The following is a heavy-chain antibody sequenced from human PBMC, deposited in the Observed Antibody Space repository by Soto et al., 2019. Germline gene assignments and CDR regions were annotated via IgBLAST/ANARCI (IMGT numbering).Heavy chain of an antibody. CDR1: GYTFTSYD. V-gene: IGHV1-8*01. CDR3: ARENFIVFVKAPMLGDAFDI. CDR2: MNPNSGNT. Sequence: ASVKVSCKASGYTFTSYDINWVRQATGLGLEWMGWMNPNSGNTGYAQKFQGWVTMTRDTSISTAYMELSRLRSDDTAVYYCARENFIVFVKAPMLGDAFDIWCQAIMVSVS. J-gene: IGHJ3*02. D-gene: IGHD2-2*01.